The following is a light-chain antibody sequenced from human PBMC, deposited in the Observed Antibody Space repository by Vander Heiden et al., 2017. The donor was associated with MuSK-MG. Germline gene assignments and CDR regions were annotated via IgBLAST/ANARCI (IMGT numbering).Light chain of an antibody. Sequence: DTQISHTPSSRSASVGDRVTITCQASQDISNYLNWYQQKPGKAPKLLIYDASNLETGVPSRFSGRGSGTDFTFTISSLQPEDVATYYCQQDDNHPSTFGQGTKLEIK. CDR1: QDISNY. V-gene: IGKV1-33*01. J-gene: IGKJ2*02. CDR2: DAS. CDR3: QQDDNHPST.